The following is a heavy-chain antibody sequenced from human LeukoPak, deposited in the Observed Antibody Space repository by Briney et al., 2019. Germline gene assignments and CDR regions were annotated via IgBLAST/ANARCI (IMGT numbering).Heavy chain of an antibody. D-gene: IGHD3-3*01. V-gene: IGHV3-21*01. CDR2: ISSSSSYI. J-gene: IGHJ4*02. CDR1: GFTFSTYS. CDR3: ARDYENYDFWSGYQGY. Sequence: GGSLRLSCAASGFTFSTYSMNWVRQAPGKGLEWVSPISSSSSYIYYADSVKGRFTISRDNAKNSLYLQMNSLRAEDTAVYYCARDYENYDFWSGYQGYWGQGTLVTVSS.